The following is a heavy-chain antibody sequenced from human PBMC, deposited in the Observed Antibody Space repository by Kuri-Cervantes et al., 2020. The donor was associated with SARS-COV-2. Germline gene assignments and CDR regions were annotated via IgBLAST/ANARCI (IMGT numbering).Heavy chain of an antibody. D-gene: IGHD3-10*01. Sequence: SETLSLTCTVSGGSISSYYWSWIRQPAGKGLEWIGRIYTSGSTNYNPSLKSRVTMSVDTSKNQFSLKLSSVTAADTAVYYCVREGRSYGSGSYYSGGDWFDPWGQGTLVTVSS. J-gene: IGHJ5*02. CDR3: VREGRSYGSGSYYSGGDWFDP. CDR2: IYTSGST. CDR1: GGSISSYY. V-gene: IGHV4-4*07.